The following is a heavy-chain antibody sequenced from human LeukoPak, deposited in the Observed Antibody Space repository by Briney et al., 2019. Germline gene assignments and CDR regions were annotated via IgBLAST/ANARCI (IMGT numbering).Heavy chain of an antibody. J-gene: IGHJ4*02. CDR2: VSDGGRT. Sequence: PSETQSLTCSVSGGSITSYYWSWIRQPPGKGLEWIGHVSDGGRTNYSPSLRSRVSISVDTSKNQFSLKLNSVTAADTAVYFCARASTTFDDWGQGTLVTVSS. CDR3: ARASTTFDD. CDR1: GGSITSYY. D-gene: IGHD1-14*01. V-gene: IGHV4-59*01.